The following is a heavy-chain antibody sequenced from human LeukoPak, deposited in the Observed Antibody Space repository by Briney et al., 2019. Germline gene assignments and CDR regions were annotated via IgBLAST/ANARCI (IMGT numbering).Heavy chain of an antibody. CDR3: ARALPYYDFWSGSTCFDY. J-gene: IGHJ4*02. D-gene: IGHD3-3*01. Sequence: PGGSLRLSCAASGFTFSSYSMNWDRQAPGKGLEWVSSISSSSSYIYYADSVKGRFTISRDNAKNSLYLQMNSLRAEDTAVYYCARALPYYDFWSGSTCFDYWGQGTLVTVSS. CDR2: ISSSSSYI. V-gene: IGHV3-21*01. CDR1: GFTFSSYS.